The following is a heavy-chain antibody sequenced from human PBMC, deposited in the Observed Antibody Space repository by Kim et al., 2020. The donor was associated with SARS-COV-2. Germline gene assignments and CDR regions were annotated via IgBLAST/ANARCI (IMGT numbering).Heavy chain of an antibody. V-gene: IGHV3-30*01. CDR3: GSRPYISGWYGFDY. D-gene: IGHD6-19*01. J-gene: IGHJ4*02. Sequence: YYEDSLKGRFTIARDNSQKTLYLQMNSLSAEDTAVYYCGSRPYISGWYGFDYWGQGTLVSVSS.